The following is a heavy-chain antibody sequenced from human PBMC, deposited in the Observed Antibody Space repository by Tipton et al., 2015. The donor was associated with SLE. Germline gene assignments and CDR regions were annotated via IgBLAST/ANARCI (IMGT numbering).Heavy chain of an antibody. V-gene: IGHV3-30*03. D-gene: IGHD6-13*01. J-gene: IGHJ6*02. Sequence: RSLRLSCAASGFTFSRHGMHWVRQTPGKGLEWVAVISYDGSYKYCADSVKGRFTISRDNSKNTLYLQMNSLRAEDTAVYYCASELVYYYGMDVWGQGTTVTVSS. CDR1: GFTFSRHG. CDR3: ASELVYYYGMDV. CDR2: ISYDGSYK.